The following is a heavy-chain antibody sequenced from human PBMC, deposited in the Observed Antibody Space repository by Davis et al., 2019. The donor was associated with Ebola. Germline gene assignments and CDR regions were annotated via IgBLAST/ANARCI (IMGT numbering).Heavy chain of an antibody. J-gene: IGHJ4*02. CDR2: IKQDGSEK. Sequence: GESLKISCAASGFTFSSYWMSWVRQAPGKGLEWVANIKQDGSEKYYVDSVKGRFTISRDNAKNSLYLQMNSLRAEDTAVYYCATGTDLDYWGQGTLVTVSS. CDR3: ATGTDLDY. CDR1: GFTFSSYW. V-gene: IGHV3-7*01. D-gene: IGHD1-1*01.